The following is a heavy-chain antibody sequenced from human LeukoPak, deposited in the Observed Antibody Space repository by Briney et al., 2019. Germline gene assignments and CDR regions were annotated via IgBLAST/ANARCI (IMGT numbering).Heavy chain of an antibody. Sequence: SVKVSCKASGGTFSSYAISWVRQAPGQGLEWMGGIIPIFGTANYAQKFQGRVTITTDESTSTAYMELSSLRSEDTAVYYCARGKVDTAMGDAFDIWGQGTVVTVSS. J-gene: IGHJ3*02. CDR3: ARGKVDTAMGDAFDI. CDR2: IIPIFGTA. CDR1: GGTFSSYA. D-gene: IGHD5-18*01. V-gene: IGHV1-69*05.